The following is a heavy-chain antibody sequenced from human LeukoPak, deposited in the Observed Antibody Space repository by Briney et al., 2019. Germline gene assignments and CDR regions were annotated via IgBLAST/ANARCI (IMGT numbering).Heavy chain of an antibody. CDR2: ISGRGGNT. CDR1: GSTFSSYE. D-gene: IGHD2/OR15-2a*01. V-gene: IGHV3-23*01. J-gene: IGHJ6*02. CDR3: AKEVVPTTYYYYYYGMDV. Sequence: GSLRLSCAASGSTFSSYEMSWVRQAPGKGLEWVSIISGRGGNTYYADSVKGRFTISRDNSKNTLYLQLNSLRAEDTAIYYCAKEVVPTTYYYYYYGMDVWGQGTTVTVSS.